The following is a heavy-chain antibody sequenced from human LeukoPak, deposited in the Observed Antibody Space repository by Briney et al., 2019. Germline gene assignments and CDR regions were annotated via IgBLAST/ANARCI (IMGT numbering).Heavy chain of an antibody. J-gene: IGHJ3*02. CDR1: GGSISSYY. Sequence: SETLSLTCTVSGGSISSYYWSWIRQPPGKGREGIGYIYYSGSTNYNPSLKSRVTISVDTSKNQLSLKLSSVTAADPAVYYCARDPSGYRNDAFDIWGQGTMVTVSS. V-gene: IGHV4-59*13. CDR2: IYYSGST. CDR3: ARDPSGYRNDAFDI. D-gene: IGHD1-14*01.